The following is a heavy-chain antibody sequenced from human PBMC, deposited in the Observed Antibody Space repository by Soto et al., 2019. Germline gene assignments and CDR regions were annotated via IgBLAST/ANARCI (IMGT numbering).Heavy chain of an antibody. CDR1: GYSITSGFY. D-gene: IGHD3-22*01. CDR3: TGGAGAPWVRFDS. V-gene: IGHV4-38-2*01. Sequence: ASETLSLTCGVSGYSITSGFYWGWVRQSPGKGLEWIGSISYSAKTFYNPSLASRLSIAVDTSMNQFSLRLTSVTAADTALYYCTGGAGAPWVRFDSWGQGTLVTVSS. J-gene: IGHJ4*02. CDR2: ISYSAKT.